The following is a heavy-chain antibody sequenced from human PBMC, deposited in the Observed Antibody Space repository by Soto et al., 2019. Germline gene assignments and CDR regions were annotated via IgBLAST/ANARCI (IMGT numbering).Heavy chain of an antibody. D-gene: IGHD1-26*01. CDR3: ARRMEPNYFSCIDV. J-gene: IGHJ6*02. Sequence: QVQLVQSGAEVREPGSSVKVSCEASGGTFRSYAINWVRQAPGQGLEWMGGIIPMFGKANYAEKFLGRVTITADEAARPDYMAVGSLTSEDTAVYYCARRMEPNYFSCIDVWGLGTKVTVTS. CDR2: IIPMFGKA. V-gene: IGHV1-69*19. CDR1: GGTFRSYA.